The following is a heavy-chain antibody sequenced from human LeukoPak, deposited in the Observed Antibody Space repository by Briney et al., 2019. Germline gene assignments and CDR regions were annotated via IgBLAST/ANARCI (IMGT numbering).Heavy chain of an antibody. D-gene: IGHD2-2*01. Sequence: SETLSLTCAVYGESFSGYYWSWIRQPLGKGLEWIGEINHSGSTNYNPSLKSRVTIPVDTSKNQFSLKLSSVTAADTAVYYCARGTIVVVPAASDYYYYMDVWGKGTTVTVSS. V-gene: IGHV4-34*01. CDR3: ARGTIVVVPAASDYYYYMDV. J-gene: IGHJ6*03. CDR1: GESFSGYY. CDR2: INHSGST.